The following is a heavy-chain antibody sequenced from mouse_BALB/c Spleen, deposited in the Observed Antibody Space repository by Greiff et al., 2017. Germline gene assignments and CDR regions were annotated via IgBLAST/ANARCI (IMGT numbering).Heavy chain of an antibody. CDR3: ARSFDV. J-gene: IGHJ1*01. V-gene: IGHV5-9-4*01. Sequence: EVQRVESGGGLVKPGGSLKLSCAASGFTFSSYAMSWVRQSPEKRLEWVAEISSGGSYTYYPDTVTGRFTISRDNAKNTLYLEMSSLRSEDTAMYYCARSFDVWGAGTTVTVSS. CDR2: ISSGGSYT. CDR1: GFTFSSYA.